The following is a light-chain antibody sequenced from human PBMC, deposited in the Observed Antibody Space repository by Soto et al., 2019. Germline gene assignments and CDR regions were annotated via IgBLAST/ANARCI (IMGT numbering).Light chain of an antibody. CDR2: DAS. CDR1: QSISTW. V-gene: IGKV1-5*01. J-gene: IGKJ1*01. Sequence: EIRMSQSPSTVPASVGDRVTITCRANQSISTWLAWYQLKPGKAPKLLIYDASTLEGGVPSRFSGIGSGTEFTLTISGLQPDDFATYYCQHSWTFGQGTKVDIK. CDR3: QHSWT.